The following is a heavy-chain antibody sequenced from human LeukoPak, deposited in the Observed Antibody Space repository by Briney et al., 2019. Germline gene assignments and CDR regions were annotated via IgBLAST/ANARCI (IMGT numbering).Heavy chain of an antibody. CDR2: ITGGGGST. Sequence: PGGSLRLSCAASGFTFSSSATSWVRQAPGKGLEWVSAITGGGGSTYYADSVKGRFTISRDNSKNTLYLQMNSLRADDTAVYYCAKDARPSYWGQGTLVTVSS. J-gene: IGHJ4*02. CDR1: GFTFSSSA. CDR3: AKDARPSY. V-gene: IGHV3-23*01.